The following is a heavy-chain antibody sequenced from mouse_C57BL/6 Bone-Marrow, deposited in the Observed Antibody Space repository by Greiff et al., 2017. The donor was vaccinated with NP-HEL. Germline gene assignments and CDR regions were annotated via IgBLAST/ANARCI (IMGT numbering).Heavy chain of an antibody. CDR2: ISSGSSTY. Sequence: EVKVVESGGGLVKPGGSLKLFCAASGFPFSDHGMHWVRQAPEKGLEWVAYISSGSSTYYYADTVKGRYTISRDNAKNTLFLQMTSLRSEDTAMYYCAWYFDVWGTGTTVTVSS. CDR3: AWYFDV. V-gene: IGHV5-17*01. J-gene: IGHJ1*03. CDR1: GFPFSDHG.